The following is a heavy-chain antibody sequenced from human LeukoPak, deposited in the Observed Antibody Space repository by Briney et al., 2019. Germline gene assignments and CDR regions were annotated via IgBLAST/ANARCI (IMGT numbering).Heavy chain of an antibody. J-gene: IGHJ6*02. CDR2: IIPIFGTA. D-gene: IGHD1-14*01. Sequence: SVKVSCTASGYTFTSYGISWVRQAPGQGLEWMGGIIPIFGTANYAQKFQGRVTITADESTSTAYMELSSLRSEDTAVYYCASFRTIYGMDVWGQGTTVIVSS. V-gene: IGHV1-69*13. CDR3: ASFRTIYGMDV. CDR1: GYTFTSYG.